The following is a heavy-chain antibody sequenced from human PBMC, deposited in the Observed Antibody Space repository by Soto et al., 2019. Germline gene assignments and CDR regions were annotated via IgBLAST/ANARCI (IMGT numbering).Heavy chain of an antibody. D-gene: IGHD4-17*01. CDR1: GFTLSDFA. CDR2: ISYDGTKE. J-gene: IGHJ4*02. Sequence: QVQLVESGGGVVQPGRSLRLSCAASGFTLSDFAMHWVRQAPGKGLEWVAVISYDGTKEYFADSVRGRFTISRDNSNNTLFLQMNNLRPDDTAVYYCASPVGDYDPYFDCWGQGNRVTVSS. V-gene: IGHV3-30-3*01. CDR3: ASPVGDYDPYFDC.